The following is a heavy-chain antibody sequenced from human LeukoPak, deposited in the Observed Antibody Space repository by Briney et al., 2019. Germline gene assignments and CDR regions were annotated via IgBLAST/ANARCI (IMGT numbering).Heavy chain of an antibody. Sequence: SVKVSCKASGFTFTSSDVQWVRQARGQRLEWIGWIVVGSGNTNYAQKFQERVTITRDMSTSTAYMELSSLRSEDTAVYYCAAGVVRSVAGTGGAFDIWGQGTMVTVSS. V-gene: IGHV1-58*01. D-gene: IGHD6-19*01. J-gene: IGHJ3*02. CDR2: IVVGSGNT. CDR1: GFTFTSSD. CDR3: AAGVVRSVAGTGGAFDI.